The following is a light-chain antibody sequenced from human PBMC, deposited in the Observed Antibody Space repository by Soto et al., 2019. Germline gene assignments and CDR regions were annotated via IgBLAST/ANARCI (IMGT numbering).Light chain of an antibody. J-gene: IGLJ2*01. CDR3: ASWDDNLNGPV. V-gene: IGLV1-47*01. CDR2: SNN. Sequence: QSVLTQPPSASGTPGQRVTISCSGSTSSIGSNYVYWYQQLPGTAPKLLIYSNNQRPSGVPDRFSGSKSGTSASLAISGLRSEDEADYYCASWDDNLNGPVFGRGTKLTVL. CDR1: TSSIGSNY.